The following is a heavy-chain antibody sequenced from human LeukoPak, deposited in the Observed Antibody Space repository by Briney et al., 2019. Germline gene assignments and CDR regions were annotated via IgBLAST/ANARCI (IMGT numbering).Heavy chain of an antibody. J-gene: IGHJ4*02. CDR2: ISWNSGSI. V-gene: IGHV3-9*01. CDR3: AKDPRAYYDSSGYYPPTFDY. CDR1: GFTFSAST. Sequence: SLRLSCAASGFTFSASTMNWVRQAPGKGLEWVSGISWNSGSIGYADSVKGRFTISRDNAKNSLYLQMNSLRAEDTALYYCAKDPRAYYDSSGYYPPTFDYWGQGTLVTVSS. D-gene: IGHD3-22*01.